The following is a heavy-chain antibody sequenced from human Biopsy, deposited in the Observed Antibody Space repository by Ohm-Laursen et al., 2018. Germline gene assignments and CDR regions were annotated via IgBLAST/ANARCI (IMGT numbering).Heavy chain of an antibody. CDR3: AIDRVPRRGVMPVYYYGMDV. V-gene: IGHV4-61*01. Sequence: GTLSLTCSVSAGSVSSSNYYWNWIRQTPGKGLAWIGFIYNTERTNYNPSLKSRVTISLDTSKNQFSLELSSVIPSDTAVYYCAIDRVPRRGVMPVYYYGMDVWGQGSTVTVSS. D-gene: IGHD2-21*01. CDR1: AGSVSSSNYY. CDR2: IYNTERT. J-gene: IGHJ6*02.